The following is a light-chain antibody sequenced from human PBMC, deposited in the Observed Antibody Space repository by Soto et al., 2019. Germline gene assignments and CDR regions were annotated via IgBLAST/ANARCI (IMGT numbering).Light chain of an antibody. CDR2: SNN. J-gene: IGLJ3*02. V-gene: IGLV1-44*01. CDR3: AAWDDSLSGVV. CDR1: SSNIGNNP. Sequence: QSVLTQPPSVSGTPGQRVTISCSGSSSNIGNNPVNWYQQFPGTAPKLLIYSNNQRPSGVPDRFSGSKSGTSASLASSGLQSEDEADYYCAAWDDSLSGVVFGGGTKLTVL.